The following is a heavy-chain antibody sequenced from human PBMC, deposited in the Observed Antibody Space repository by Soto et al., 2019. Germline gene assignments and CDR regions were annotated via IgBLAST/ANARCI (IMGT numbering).Heavy chain of an antibody. CDR3: ARTLDIVVVPAAIRYYYYGMDV. CDR2: IIPIFGTA. CDR1: GGTSSSYA. D-gene: IGHD2-2*02. Sequence: QVQLVQSGAEVKKPGSSVKVSCKASGGTSSSYAISWVRQAPGQGLEWMGGIIPIFGTANYAQKFQGRVTITADKSTSTAYMELSSLRSEDTAVYYCARTLDIVVVPAAIRYYYYGMDVWGQGTTVTVSS. J-gene: IGHJ6*02. V-gene: IGHV1-69*06.